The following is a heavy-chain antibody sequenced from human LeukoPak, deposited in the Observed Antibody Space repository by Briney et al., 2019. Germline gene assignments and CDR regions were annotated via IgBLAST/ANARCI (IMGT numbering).Heavy chain of an antibody. Sequence: TSETLSLTCTVSGGAISSYYWSWIRQPPGKGLEWIGYVHYTGSTNDNPSLKSRVTISVDTSKNQFSLKLSSVTAADTAVYYCARETAYCGGDCYSSDYWGQGTLVTVSS. CDR2: VHYTGST. CDR3: ARETAYCGGDCYSSDY. CDR1: GGAISSYY. D-gene: IGHD2-21*02. J-gene: IGHJ4*02. V-gene: IGHV4-59*12.